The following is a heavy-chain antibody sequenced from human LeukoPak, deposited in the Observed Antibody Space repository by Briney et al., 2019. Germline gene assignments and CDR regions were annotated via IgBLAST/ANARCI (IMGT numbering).Heavy chain of an antibody. D-gene: IGHD3-10*01. CDR1: GGSISNYY. CDR2: VSDSGST. Sequence: SETLSLTCTVSGGSISNYYWSWIRQPPGKRLEWMGYVSDSGSTNYNPSLKSRVAISVDTSKNQFSLNLNSVTAADTAVYYCARDGLNTMVRGKIHCNYMDVWGKGTTVSISS. CDR3: ARDGLNTMVRGKIHCNYMDV. J-gene: IGHJ6*03. V-gene: IGHV4-59*01.